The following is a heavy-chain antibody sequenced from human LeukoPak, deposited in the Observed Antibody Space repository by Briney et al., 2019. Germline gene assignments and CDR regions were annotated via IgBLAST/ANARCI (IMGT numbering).Heavy chain of an antibody. CDR2: IYYSGST. J-gene: IGHJ4*02. CDR3: ASTQWLGYYFDY. D-gene: IGHD6-19*01. CDR1: GGSISSSSYY. V-gene: IGHV4-39*01. Sequence: SETLSLTCTVSGGSISSSSYYWGWIRQPPGKGLEWIGSIYYSGSTYYNPSLKSRVTISLDTSKNQFSLQLSSVTAADTAVFYCASTQWLGYYFDYWGQGALVTVSS.